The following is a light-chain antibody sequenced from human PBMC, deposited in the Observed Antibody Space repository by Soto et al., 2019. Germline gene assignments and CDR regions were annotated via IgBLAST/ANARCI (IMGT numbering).Light chain of an antibody. CDR3: QQYGGSTPAYT. CDR2: ATS. CDR1: QSVDRNY. J-gene: IGKJ2*01. V-gene: IGKV3-20*01. Sequence: EVVLTQSPGPLSLSPGERATLSCRASQSVDRNYLSWFQHKRGQPPRVLVFATSSRAAATPVRFSGSGSGTNFTLTITRVEPEDFGVYYCQQYGGSTPAYTFGLGTKLEI.